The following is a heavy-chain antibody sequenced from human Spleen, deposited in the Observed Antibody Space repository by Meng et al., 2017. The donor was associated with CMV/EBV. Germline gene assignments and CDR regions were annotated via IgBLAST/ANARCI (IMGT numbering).Heavy chain of an antibody. D-gene: IGHD3-22*01. CDR3: ARALYYYDSSGYYQLSFDY. V-gene: IGHV1-69*10. Sequence: QVPLVQSGAEGKKPGSSGKVSSNASGGTLSSDAISWVRQAPGQGLEGMGGIIPILGIANYAQKFQGRVTITADKSTSTAYMELSSLRSEDTAVYYCARALYYYDSSGYYQLSFDYWGQGTLVTVSS. CDR1: GGTLSSDA. J-gene: IGHJ4*02. CDR2: IIPILGIA.